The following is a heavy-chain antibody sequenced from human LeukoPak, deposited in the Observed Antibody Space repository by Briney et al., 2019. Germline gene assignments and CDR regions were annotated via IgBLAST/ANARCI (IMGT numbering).Heavy chain of an antibody. Sequence: GGSLRLSCAIPTVTVSSMYMSWVRQAPGKGLEWVANIKQDGSEKYYVDSVKGRFTISRDNAKNSLYLQMNSLRAEDTAVYYCARAYSSSSRYYYYYYMDVWGKGTTVTVSS. D-gene: IGHD6-6*01. J-gene: IGHJ6*03. CDR1: TVTVSSMY. CDR3: ARAYSSSSRYYYYYYMDV. V-gene: IGHV3-7*01. CDR2: IKQDGSEK.